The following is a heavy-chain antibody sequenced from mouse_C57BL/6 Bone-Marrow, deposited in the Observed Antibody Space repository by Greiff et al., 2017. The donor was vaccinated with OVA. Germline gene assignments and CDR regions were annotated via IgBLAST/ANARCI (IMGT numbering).Heavy chain of an antibody. J-gene: IGHJ2*01. Sequence: EVKLLESGGDLVKPGGSLKLSCAASGFTFSSYGMSWVRQTPDKRLEWVATISSGGSYTYYPDSVKGRVTISRDNAKNTLYLQMSSLKSEDTAMYYCARNVRGSSSFDYWGQGTTLTVSS. D-gene: IGHD1-1*01. CDR2: ISSGGSYT. CDR3: ARNVRGSSSFDY. CDR1: GFTFSSYG. V-gene: IGHV5-6*01.